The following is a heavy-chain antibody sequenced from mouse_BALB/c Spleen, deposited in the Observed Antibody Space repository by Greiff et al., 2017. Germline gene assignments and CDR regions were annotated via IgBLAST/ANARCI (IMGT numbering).Heavy chain of an antibody. V-gene: IGHV3-6*02. Sequence: EVKLQESGPGLVKPSQSLSLTCSVTGYSITSGYYWNWIRQFPGNKLEWMGYISYDGSNNYNPSLKNRISITRDTSKNQFFLKLKSVTTEDTATYYCARDYYGSLAYWGQGTLVTVSA. D-gene: IGHD1-1*01. J-gene: IGHJ3*01. CDR2: ISYDGSN. CDR1: GYSITSGYY. CDR3: ARDYYGSLAY.